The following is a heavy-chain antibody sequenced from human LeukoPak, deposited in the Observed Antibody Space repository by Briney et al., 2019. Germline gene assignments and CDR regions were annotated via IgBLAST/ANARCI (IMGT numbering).Heavy chain of an antibody. D-gene: IGHD5-18*01. V-gene: IGHV4-59*01. Sequence: SETLSLTCTVSGGSISSYYWSWIRQPPGKGLEWIGYIYYSGSTNYNPSLKSRVTISVDTSKNQSSLKLSSVTAADTAVYYCARVRGTAMVAFFDYWGQGTLVTVSS. CDR3: ARVRGTAMVAFFDY. CDR2: IYYSGST. J-gene: IGHJ4*02. CDR1: GGSISSYY.